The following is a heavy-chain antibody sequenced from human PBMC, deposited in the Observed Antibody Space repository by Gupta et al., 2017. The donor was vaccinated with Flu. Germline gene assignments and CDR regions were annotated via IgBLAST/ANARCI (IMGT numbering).Heavy chain of an antibody. J-gene: IGHJ4*02. Sequence: PGERLEWITYINYTGSSNYNHSHTVQVTVSVDTDKNKFSLKLHSVTAADTAVYFCERVRRGGEANCTGLDYWGQGVLVTVSS. V-gene: IGHV4-59*01. CDR3: ERVRRGGEANCTGLDY. CDR2: INYTGSS. D-gene: IGHD7-27*01.